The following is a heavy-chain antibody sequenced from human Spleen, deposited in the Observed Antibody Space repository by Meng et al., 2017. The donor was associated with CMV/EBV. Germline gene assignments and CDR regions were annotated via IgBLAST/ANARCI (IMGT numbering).Heavy chain of an antibody. Sequence: ASVKVSCKASGYPFIDYDLNWVRQAPGQGLEWMGWITPYKGNTNYAEKFQDRVTMTTDTSTNTVYMELRSLRSDDTAVYYCSVRGSSSSLVVPFDHWGQGTLVTVSS. D-gene: IGHD6-6*01. CDR1: GYPFIDYD. CDR2: ITPYKGNT. V-gene: IGHV1-18*01. CDR3: SVRGSSSSLVVPFDH. J-gene: IGHJ5*02.